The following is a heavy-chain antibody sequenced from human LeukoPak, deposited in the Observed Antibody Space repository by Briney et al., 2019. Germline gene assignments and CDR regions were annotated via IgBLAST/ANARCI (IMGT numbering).Heavy chain of an antibody. D-gene: IGHD2-15*01. CDR2: VSTSGVDT. CDR3: ARDRGGSYSAIDY. V-gene: IGHV3-23*01. CDR1: GFTFSSYS. J-gene: IGHJ4*02. Sequence: GGSLGLSCAASGFTFSSYSMNWVRQAPGKGLEWVSGVSTSGVDTYYADSVKGRFTISRDNSKNTLYLQMNSLRAEDTAVYYCARDRGGSYSAIDYWGQGTLVTVSS.